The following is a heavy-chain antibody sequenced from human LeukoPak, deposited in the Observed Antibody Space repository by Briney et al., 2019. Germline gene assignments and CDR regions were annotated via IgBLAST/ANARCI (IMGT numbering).Heavy chain of an antibody. Sequence: SETLSLTCTVSGGSISSGDYYWSWIRQPPGKGLEWIGYIYYSGSTYYNPSLKSRVTISVDTSKNQFSLKLSSVTAADTAVYYCARLGYCSSTSCFFDYWGQGTLVIVSS. CDR2: IYYSGST. D-gene: IGHD2-2*01. CDR1: GGSISSGDYY. CDR3: ARLGYCSSTSCFFDY. V-gene: IGHV4-30-4*08. J-gene: IGHJ4*02.